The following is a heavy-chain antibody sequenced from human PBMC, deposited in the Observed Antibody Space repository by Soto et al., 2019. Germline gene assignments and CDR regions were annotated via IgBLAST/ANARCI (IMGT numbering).Heavy chain of an antibody. J-gene: IGHJ6*02. Sequence: QVQLVQSGAEVKKPGSSVKVSCTASGGTFSSYAISWVRQAPGQGLEWMGGIIPIFGTANYAQKFQGRVTITADKSTSTAYMELSSLRSEDTAVYYCARDDSVAGAYYYGIDVWGQGTTVTVSS. CDR2: IIPIFGTA. CDR1: GGTFSSYA. CDR3: ARDDSVAGAYYYGIDV. V-gene: IGHV1-69*06. D-gene: IGHD6-19*01.